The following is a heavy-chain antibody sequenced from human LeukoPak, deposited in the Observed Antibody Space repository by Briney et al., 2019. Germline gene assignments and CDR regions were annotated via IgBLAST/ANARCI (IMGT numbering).Heavy chain of an antibody. J-gene: IGHJ4*02. CDR2: ISWNSGSI. CDR1: GFTLDDYA. CDR3: AKVAVAGTWQLPYFDY. V-gene: IGHV3-9*01. D-gene: IGHD6-19*01. Sequence: PGGSLRLSCAASGFTLDDYAMHWVRQAPGKGLEWVSGISWNSGSIGYADSVKGRFTISRDNAKNSLYLRMNSLRAEDTALYYCAKVAVAGTWQLPYFDYWGQGTLVTVSS.